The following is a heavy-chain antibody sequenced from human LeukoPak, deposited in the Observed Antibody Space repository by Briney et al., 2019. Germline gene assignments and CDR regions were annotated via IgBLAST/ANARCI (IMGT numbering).Heavy chain of an antibody. CDR3: AKTRSHCGGDCYSRGYFDY. V-gene: IGHV3-23*01. D-gene: IGHD2-21*02. Sequence: PGGSLRLSCAASGFTFSSYSMNWVRQAPGKGLEWVSAISGSGGSTYYADSVKGRFTISRDNSKNTLYLQMNSLRAEDTAVYYCAKTRSHCGGDCYSRGYFDYWGQGTLVTVSS. J-gene: IGHJ4*02. CDR2: ISGSGGST. CDR1: GFTFSSYS.